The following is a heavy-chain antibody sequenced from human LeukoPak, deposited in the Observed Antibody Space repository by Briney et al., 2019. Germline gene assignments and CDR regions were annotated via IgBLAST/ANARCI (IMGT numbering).Heavy chain of an antibody. D-gene: IGHD3-22*01. CDR1: GFTFSTYG. Sequence: HPGGSLRLSCAASGFTFSTYGMHWVRQARGKGLEWVAVVSYDGTNKFYADSVRGRFTISRDNAKNSLYLQMNSLRAEDTAVYYCASLDSSGYYYRPSDYWGQGTLVTVSS. V-gene: IGHV3-30*03. CDR3: ASLDSSGYYYRPSDY. J-gene: IGHJ4*02. CDR2: VSYDGTNK.